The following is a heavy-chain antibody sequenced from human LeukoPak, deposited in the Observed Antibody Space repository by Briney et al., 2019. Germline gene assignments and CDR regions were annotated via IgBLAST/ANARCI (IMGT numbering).Heavy chain of an antibody. CDR3: ARGGVEYSSSPFYY. J-gene: IGHJ4*02. V-gene: IGHV3-30*01. CDR2: ISYDGSNK. D-gene: IGHD6-6*01. CDR1: GFTFSSYV. Sequence: PGRSLRLSCAASGFTFSSYVIRWVCQAPRKGLEWVAVISYDGSNKYYADSVKGRFTIARDNSKNTLYLQMNSLRAEDTAVYYCARGGVEYSSSPFYYWGQGTLVTVSS.